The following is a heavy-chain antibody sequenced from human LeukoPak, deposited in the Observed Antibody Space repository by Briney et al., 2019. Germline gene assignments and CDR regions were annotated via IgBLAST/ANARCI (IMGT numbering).Heavy chain of an antibody. Sequence: GGSLGLSCAVSGFTVSGNYMSWVRQAPGKGLEWVSLIYSGGTTYYADSVKGRFTISRDNSKNTLYLQMNSLRAEDTAVYYCARRAGGYSHPYDYWGQGILVTVSS. J-gene: IGHJ4*02. D-gene: IGHD4-23*01. V-gene: IGHV3-53*01. CDR1: GFTVSGNY. CDR2: IYSGGTT. CDR3: ARRAGGYSHPYDY.